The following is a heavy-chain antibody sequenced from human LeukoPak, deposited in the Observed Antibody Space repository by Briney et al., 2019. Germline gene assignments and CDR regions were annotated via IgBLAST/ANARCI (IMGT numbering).Heavy chain of an antibody. CDR3: AKDRYGGTTTYYFDY. D-gene: IGHD1-7*01. J-gene: IGHJ4*02. Sequence: GGSLRLSCAASGFTFSSYGMHWVRQAPGKGLEWVAFIRYDGSNKYYADSVKGRFTISRDNSKNTVSLHMNSLRAEDTAVYYCAKDRYGGTTTYYFDYWGQGTLVTVSS. CDR1: GFTFSSYG. V-gene: IGHV3-30*02. CDR2: IRYDGSNK.